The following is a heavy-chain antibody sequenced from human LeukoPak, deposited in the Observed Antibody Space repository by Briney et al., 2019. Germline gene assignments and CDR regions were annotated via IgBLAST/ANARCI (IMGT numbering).Heavy chain of an antibody. V-gene: IGHV1-46*01. CDR1: VYTFTSHY. J-gene: IGHJ2*01. Sequence: ASVTVSCTASVYTFTSHYMHWVRHAPGQGLEWMGVINPRGGSTTYAQKFEGRVTMTRDTSTSTVYMELSSLRSEDTAVYYCARVVWDCSGGSCYSEATRQGDWYFDLWGRGTLVSVSS. CDR3: ARVVWDCSGGSCYSEATRQGDWYFDL. D-gene: IGHD2-15*01. CDR2: INPRGGST.